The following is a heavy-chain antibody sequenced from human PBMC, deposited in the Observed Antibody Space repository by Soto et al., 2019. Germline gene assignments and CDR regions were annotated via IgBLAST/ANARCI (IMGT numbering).Heavy chain of an antibody. CDR1: GGTFSSYA. CDR2: IIPIFGTA. CDR3: AGRGGGGSWLEELGYYP. V-gene: IGHV1-69*01. D-gene: IGHD2-15*01. J-gene: IGHJ5*02. Sequence: QVQLVQSGAEVKKPGSSVKVSCKASGGTFSSYAISWVRQAPGQGLEWMGGIIPIFGTANYAQKFQGRVTIPADESTSTAYMGVGSLRCEDSAVYYCAGRGGGGSWLEELGYYPWGQGTLVTVSS.